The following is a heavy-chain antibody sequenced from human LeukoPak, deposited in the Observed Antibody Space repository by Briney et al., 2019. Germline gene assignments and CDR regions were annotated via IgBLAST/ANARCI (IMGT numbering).Heavy chain of an antibody. D-gene: IGHD3-10*01. V-gene: IGHV4-39*07. Sequence: SETLSLTCTVSGGSISSSSYYWGWIRQPPGKGLEWIGSIYYSGSTYYNPSLKSRVTISVDTSKNQFSLKLSSVTAADTAVYYCARRLLWFGELRSNWFDPWGQGTLVTVSS. CDR2: IYYSGST. J-gene: IGHJ5*02. CDR3: ARRLLWFGELRSNWFDP. CDR1: GGSISSSSYY.